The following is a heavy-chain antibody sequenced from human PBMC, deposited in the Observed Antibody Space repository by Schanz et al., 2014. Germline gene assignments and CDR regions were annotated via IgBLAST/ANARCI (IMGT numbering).Heavy chain of an antibody. V-gene: IGHV3-23*04. J-gene: IGHJ4*02. CDR3: ARAHGNNWYGKGLDY. D-gene: IGHD1-1*01. CDR2: ISGSGGST. CDR1: GFTFSSYA. Sequence: VQLVESGGGLVQPGGSLRLSCAASGFTFSSYAMSWVRQAPGKGLEWVSGISGSGGSTYYADSVKGRFTISRDNSKNTLYLQMNSLRAEDTAVYFCARAHGNNWYGKGLDYWGQGTLVTVSS.